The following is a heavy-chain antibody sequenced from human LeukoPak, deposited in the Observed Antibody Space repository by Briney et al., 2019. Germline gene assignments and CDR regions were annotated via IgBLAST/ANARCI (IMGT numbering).Heavy chain of an antibody. D-gene: IGHD3/OR15-3a*01. CDR3: ARQTGSGLFILP. CDR2: IYYSGNT. V-gene: IGHV4-39*01. CDR1: GGSISSSSYY. J-gene: IGHJ4*02. Sequence: SSETLSLTCTVSGGSISSSSYYWGWIRQPPGKGLEWIGSIYYSGNTYYNASLKSQVSISIDTSKNQFSLRLTSVTAADTAVYYCARQTGSGLFILPGGQGTLVTVSS.